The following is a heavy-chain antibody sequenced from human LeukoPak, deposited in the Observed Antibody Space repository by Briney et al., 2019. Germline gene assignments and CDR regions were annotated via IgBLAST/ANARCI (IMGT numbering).Heavy chain of an antibody. J-gene: IGHJ4*02. CDR2: IYGGGST. CDR1: GFTVSSIH. D-gene: IGHD3-22*01. Sequence: GGSLRLSCAASGFTVSSIHMSWVRQAPGKGLEWVSVIYGGGSTYYADSVKGRFTISRDNSKNTLYLQMNSLRAEDTAVYYCARASGYYLGNYWRQGTLVTVSS. V-gene: IGHV3-53*01. CDR3: ARASGYYLGNY.